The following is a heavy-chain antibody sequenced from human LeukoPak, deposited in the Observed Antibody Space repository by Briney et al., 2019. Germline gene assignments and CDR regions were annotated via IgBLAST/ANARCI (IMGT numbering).Heavy chain of an antibody. CDR1: GYTFSSYG. V-gene: IGHV1-18*01. CDR3: ARRTGDAFDI. J-gene: IGHJ3*02. D-gene: IGHD1-1*01. CDR2: ISAYNDNT. Sequence: ASVRVSCKASGYTFSSYGFLWVRQAPGQGLEWMGWISAYNDNTNYAQKLQGRLTMTTDTSTSTAYMELRSVRSDDTAVYYCARRTGDAFDIWGQGTMVTVSS.